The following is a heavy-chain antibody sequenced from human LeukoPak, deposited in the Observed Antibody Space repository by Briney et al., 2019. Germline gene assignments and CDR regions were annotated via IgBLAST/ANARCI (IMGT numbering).Heavy chain of an antibody. CDR2: IKSDGSGI. Sequence: GGSLRLSCTTSGFAFSNYWMYWVRQAPGKGLEWVSRIKSDGSGITYSDAVEGRFTISRDNLKNTFLQMNSLRDEDTAMYYCVRGQTIDYWGQGTLVTVSS. D-gene: IGHD3-3*01. J-gene: IGHJ4*02. CDR3: VRGQTIDY. V-gene: IGHV3-74*03. CDR1: GFAFSNYW.